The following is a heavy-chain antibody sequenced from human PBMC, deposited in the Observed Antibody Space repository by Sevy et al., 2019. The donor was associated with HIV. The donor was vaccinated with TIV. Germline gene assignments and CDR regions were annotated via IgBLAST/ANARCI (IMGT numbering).Heavy chain of an antibody. J-gene: IGHJ4*02. CDR2: ISAYNAKT. V-gene: IGHV1-18*01. Sequence: ASVKVSCKASGYTFTNYGISWVRQAPGQGLEWMGRISAYNAKTNYAQKFQGRVTMTTDTSTSTAYMELRSLRSDDTAVYYCARHPDGYYFDYWGQGTLVTVSS. CDR3: ARHPDGYYFDY. CDR1: GYTFTNYG.